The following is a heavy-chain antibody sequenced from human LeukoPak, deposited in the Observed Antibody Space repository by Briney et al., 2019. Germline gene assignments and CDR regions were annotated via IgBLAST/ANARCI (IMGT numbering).Heavy chain of an antibody. CDR2: ISYDGSNK. V-gene: IGHV3-30*18. J-gene: IGHJ1*01. Sequence: GGSLRLSCAASGFTFNSYGMHWVRQAPGKGLEWAAVISYDGSNKYYADSVKGRFTIYRDNFKNTVYLQMNSLRAEETAVYYCAKSHPPTVTTEEGEYLQHWGQGTLVTVSS. D-gene: IGHD4-17*01. CDR3: AKSHPPTVTTEEGEYLQH. CDR1: GFTFNSYG.